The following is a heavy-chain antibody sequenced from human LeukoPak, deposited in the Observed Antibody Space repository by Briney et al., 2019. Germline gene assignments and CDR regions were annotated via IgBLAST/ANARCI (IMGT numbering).Heavy chain of an antibody. CDR2: IYPGDSDT. CDR1: GYSFTSYW. D-gene: IGHD1-26*01. V-gene: IGHV5-51*01. Sequence: GESLKISCKGSGYSFTSYWIGWVRQMPGKGLEWMAIIYPGDSDTRYSPSFQGQVAISADESISTAYLQWSSLKASDTAMYYCARPSGSYYYYYGMDVWGQGTTVTVSS. J-gene: IGHJ6*02. CDR3: ARPSGSYYYYYGMDV.